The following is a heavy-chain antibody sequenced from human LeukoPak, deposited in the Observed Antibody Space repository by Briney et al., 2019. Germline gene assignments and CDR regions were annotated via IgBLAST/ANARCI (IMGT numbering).Heavy chain of an antibody. CDR3: ARDFRHILDY. J-gene: IGHJ4*02. CDR1: GFTFSSYA. Sequence: GGSLRLSCAASGFTFSSYAMHWVHQAPGKGLEWVAVISYDGSNKYYADSVKGRFTISRDNSKNTLYLQMNSLRAEDTAVYYCARDFRHILDYWGQGTLVTVSS. D-gene: IGHD3-10*01. V-gene: IGHV3-30*04. CDR2: ISYDGSNK.